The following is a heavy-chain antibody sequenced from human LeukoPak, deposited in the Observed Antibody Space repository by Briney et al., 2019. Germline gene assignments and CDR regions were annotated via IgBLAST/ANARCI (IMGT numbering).Heavy chain of an antibody. CDR2: VRRDGIET. V-gene: IGHV3-74*01. J-gene: IGHJ4*02. CDR3: ARNFVGSDSSDFDS. CDR1: GFTFSDYR. D-gene: IGHD1-26*01. Sequence: GGSLRLSCEASGFTFSDYRMHWVRQAPGKGLVWVSRVRRDGIETNYADSVKGRFTISSDNARTTLYLQMNSLRAEDTAIYYCARNFVGSDSSDFDSWGQGTLVTVSS.